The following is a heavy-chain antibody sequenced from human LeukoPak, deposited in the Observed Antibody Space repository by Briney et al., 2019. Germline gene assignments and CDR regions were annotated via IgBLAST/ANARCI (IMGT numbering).Heavy chain of an antibody. CDR2: IYYSGST. V-gene: IGHV4-59*12. J-gene: IGHJ3*02. CDR1: GGSFSGYY. D-gene: IGHD1-26*01. Sequence: SETLSLTCAVYGGSFSGYYWSWIRQPPGKGLEWIGYIYYSGSTNYNPSLKSRVTISVDTSKNQFPLKLSSVTAADTAVYYCARAWAYDAFDIWGQGTMVTVSS. CDR3: ARAWAYDAFDI.